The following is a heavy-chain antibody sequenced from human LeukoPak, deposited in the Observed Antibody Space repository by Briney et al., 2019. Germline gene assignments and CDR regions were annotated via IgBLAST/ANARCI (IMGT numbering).Heavy chain of an antibody. J-gene: IGHJ4*02. D-gene: IGHD1-26*01. CDR2: IHYSGST. CDR1: GGSISNYY. V-gene: IGHV4-59*08. Sequence: SETLSLTCTVSGGSISNYYWSWIRQPPGQGLEWIGYIHYSGSTNYNPSLKSRVSISVDMSTNQFSLKLTSVTAADTAVYYCARHSRTYYDFDYWGQGTLVTVSS. CDR3: ARHSRTYYDFDY.